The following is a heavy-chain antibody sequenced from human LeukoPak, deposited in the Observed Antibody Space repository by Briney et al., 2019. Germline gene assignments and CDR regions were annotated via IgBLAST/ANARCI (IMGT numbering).Heavy chain of an antibody. CDR1: GFSFRYFA. D-gene: IGHD1-26*01. V-gene: IGHV3-64*02. J-gene: IGHJ4*02. CDR2: INTDGRIT. CDR3: TRDGGSFCDFDY. Sequence: QAGGSLRLSCVGSGFSFRYFAIHWVRQAPGKGLEYVSVINTDGRITYYADSVKGRFTISRGNSKNTVYLQMGSLRGDDMAVYYCTRDGGSFCDFDYWGQGALVTVSS.